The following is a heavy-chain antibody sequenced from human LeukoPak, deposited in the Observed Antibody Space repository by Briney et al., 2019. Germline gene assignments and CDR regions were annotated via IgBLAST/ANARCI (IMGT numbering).Heavy chain of an antibody. CDR3: ARGLPSIAAAGLGY. CDR1: GFTFSSYW. Sequence: GGSLRLSCAVSGFTFSSYWMHWVRQAPGKGLVWVSRINSDGSSTSYADSVKGRFTISRDNAKNTLYLQMNSLRAEDTAVYYCARGLPSIAAAGLGYWGQGTLVTVSS. J-gene: IGHJ4*02. CDR2: INSDGSST. V-gene: IGHV3-74*01. D-gene: IGHD6-13*01.